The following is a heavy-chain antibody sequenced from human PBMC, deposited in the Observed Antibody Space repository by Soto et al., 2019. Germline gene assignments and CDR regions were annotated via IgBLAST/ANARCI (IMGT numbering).Heavy chain of an antibody. V-gene: IGHV1-69*13. D-gene: IGHD3-22*01. J-gene: IGHJ4*02. CDR2: IIPIFGTA. CDR1: GGTFSSYA. Sequence: ASVKVSCKASGGTFSSYAISWVRQAPGQGLEWMGGIIPIFGTANYAQKFQGRVTITADESTSTAYMELSSLRSEDTAVYYCVAGYYYDSSGYYYGLDYWGQGTLVTVSS. CDR3: VAGYYYDSSGYYYGLDY.